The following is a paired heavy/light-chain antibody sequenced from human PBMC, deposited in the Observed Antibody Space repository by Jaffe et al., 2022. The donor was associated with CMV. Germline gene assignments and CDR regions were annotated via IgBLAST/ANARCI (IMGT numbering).Light chain of an antibody. Sequence: QSALTQPRSVSGSPGQSVTISCTGTSSDVGGYNYVSWYQQHPGKAPKLMIYDVTKRPSGVPDRFSGSKSGNTASLTISGLQADDEADFYCSYAGTYSVLFGGGTKLTVL. CDR1: SSDVGGYNY. J-gene: IGLJ2*01. CDR2: DVT. CDR3: CSYAGTYSVL. V-gene: IGLV2-11*01.
Heavy chain of an antibody. CDR2: FYSGGST. Sequence: EVQLVESGGGLIQPGGSLRLSCAASGFTVTRNYMSWVRQAPGKGLEWVSVFYSGGSTYYAESVKGRFTISRDRSRNTLDLQMNSLRADDTAVYYCARGGSAYYPYFDYWGQGTLVTVSS. CDR1: GFTVTRNY. CDR3: ARGGSAYYPYFDY. V-gene: IGHV3-53*01. D-gene: IGHD3-22*01. J-gene: IGHJ4*02.